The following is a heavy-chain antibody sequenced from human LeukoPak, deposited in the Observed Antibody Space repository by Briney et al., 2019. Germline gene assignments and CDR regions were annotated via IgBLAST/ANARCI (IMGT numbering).Heavy chain of an antibody. J-gene: IGHJ4*02. D-gene: IGHD6-6*01. V-gene: IGHV4-4*07. Sequence: SETLSLTCTVSGVSISNYYWSWIRQPAGKGLEWIGRIYTSGSTKYNPSLRSRVTISVDKSKNQFSLKLSSVTAADTAVYYCARGSPRPASSNDYWGQGTLVTVSS. CDR1: GVSISNYY. CDR2: IYTSGST. CDR3: ARGSPRPASSNDY.